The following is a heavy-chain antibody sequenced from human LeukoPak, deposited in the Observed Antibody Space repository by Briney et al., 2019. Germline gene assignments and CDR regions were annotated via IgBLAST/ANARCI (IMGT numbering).Heavy chain of an antibody. CDR2: IGAYSGST. CDR1: GYAFSRSG. V-gene: IGHV1-18*01. D-gene: IGHD2-2*01. Sequence: ASVKVSCKASGYAFSRSGISWVRQAPGQGLEWMGWIGAYSGSTTYPQKFQGRVTMTTDTSTSAAYMELRSLTSDDTAVYYWARDHQFDFDYWGQGTLVTVSS. J-gene: IGHJ4*02. CDR3: ARDHQFDFDY.